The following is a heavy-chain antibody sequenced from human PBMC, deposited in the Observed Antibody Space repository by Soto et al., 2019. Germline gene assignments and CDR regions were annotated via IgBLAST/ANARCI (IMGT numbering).Heavy chain of an antibody. V-gene: IGHV1-46*01. Sequence: QVQLVQSGAEVKKPGASMKISCTASGYTFSSNFMHWVRQAPGHSPEWMGLINPSDGSTTYAHSVQGRVTLTRDTSTRTVYMELTSLRFEDAAVYYCARVNSGAFWYFDLWGRGTLVTVSS. CDR1: GYTFSSNF. J-gene: IGHJ2*01. D-gene: IGHD1-26*01. CDR3: ARVNSGAFWYFDL. CDR2: INPSDGST.